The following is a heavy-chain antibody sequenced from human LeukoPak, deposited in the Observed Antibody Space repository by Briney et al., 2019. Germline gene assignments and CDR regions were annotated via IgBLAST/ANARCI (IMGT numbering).Heavy chain of an antibody. Sequence: ASVEVSCKASGGTFSSYAISWVRQAPGQGLEWMGGIIPIFGTANYAQKFQGRVTITTDESTSTAYMELSSLRSEDTAVYYCARTPNCSSTSCYGPYYYYYMDVWGKGTTVTVSS. D-gene: IGHD2-2*01. CDR3: ARTPNCSSTSCYGPYYYYYMDV. J-gene: IGHJ6*03. CDR1: GGTFSSYA. V-gene: IGHV1-69*05. CDR2: IIPIFGTA.